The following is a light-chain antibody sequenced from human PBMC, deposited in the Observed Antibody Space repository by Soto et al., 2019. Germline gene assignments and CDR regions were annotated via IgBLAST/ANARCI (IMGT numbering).Light chain of an antibody. Sequence: QSVLTQPPSASGSPGQSVTISCTGTSSDVGGYNYISWYQHHPGKAPKLMIYEVSQRPSGVPDRFSGSKSGNTASLTVSGIQAQDEADYSCTSYAGSNNRGVFGSGTKVTV. CDR2: EVS. CDR3: TSYAGSNNRGV. V-gene: IGLV2-8*01. CDR1: SSDVGGYNY. J-gene: IGLJ1*01.